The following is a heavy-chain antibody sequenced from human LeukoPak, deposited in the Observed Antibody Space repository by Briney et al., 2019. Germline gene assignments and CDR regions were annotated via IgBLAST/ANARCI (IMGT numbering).Heavy chain of an antibody. CDR1: GFTFSSYA. D-gene: IGHD6-19*01. Sequence: GGSLRLSCSASGFTFSSYAMHWVRQAPGKGLEYVSAISSNGGSTYYADPVKGRFTISRDNSKNTLYLQMSSLRAEDTAVYYCVKGDRGSGWYRGAFDIWGQGTMVTVSS. V-gene: IGHV3-64D*09. CDR3: VKGDRGSGWYRGAFDI. CDR2: ISSNGGST. J-gene: IGHJ3*02.